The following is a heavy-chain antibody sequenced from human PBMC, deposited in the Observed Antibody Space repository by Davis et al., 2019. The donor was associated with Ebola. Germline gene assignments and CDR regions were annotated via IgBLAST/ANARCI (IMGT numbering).Heavy chain of an antibody. Sequence: PGGSLRLSCAVYGGSFSGYYWSWIRQPPGKGLEWIGEINHSGSTNYNPSLKSRVTISVDTSKNQFSLKMSSVTAADTAVYYCARVPRRGGKNWYFDLWGRGTLVTVSS. D-gene: IGHD4-23*01. CDR2: INHSGST. J-gene: IGHJ2*01. CDR1: GGSFSGYY. V-gene: IGHV4-34*01. CDR3: ARVPRRGGKNWYFDL.